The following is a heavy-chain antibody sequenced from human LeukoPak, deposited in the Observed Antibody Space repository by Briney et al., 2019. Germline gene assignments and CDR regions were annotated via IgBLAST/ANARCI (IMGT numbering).Heavy chain of an antibody. J-gene: IGHJ6*02. CDR3: ARQLYSSATV. Sequence: SQTLSLTCTVSGGSISSGGYYWSWIRQHPGKGLEWIGNIYYSGSTYYNPSLKSRVTISVDTSKNQFSLQLSSVTVADTAVYYCARQLYSSATVWGQGTTVTVSS. D-gene: IGHD6-25*01. CDR2: IYYSGST. V-gene: IGHV4-39*01. CDR1: GGSISSGGYY.